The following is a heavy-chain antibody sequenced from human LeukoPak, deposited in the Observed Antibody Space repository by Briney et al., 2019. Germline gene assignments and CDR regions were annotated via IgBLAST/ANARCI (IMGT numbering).Heavy chain of an antibody. CDR1: GFTFSSYA. J-gene: IGHJ4*02. CDR2: ITGSSGST. CDR3: AKVQAKWALDY. V-gene: IGHV3-23*01. Sequence: GGSLRLSCAASGFTFSSYAMSWVRQAPGKGLEWVSAITGSSGSTYYADSVKGRFTISRDNPKNTLYLHLNSLRVDDTAVYYCAKVQAKWALDYWGQGTLVTVSS. D-gene: IGHD1-26*01.